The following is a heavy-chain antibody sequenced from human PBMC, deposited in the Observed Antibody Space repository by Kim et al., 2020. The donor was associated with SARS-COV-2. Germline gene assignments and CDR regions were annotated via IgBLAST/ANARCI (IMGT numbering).Heavy chain of an antibody. CDR3: AKVSTGYSSSWFGAPFDY. Sequence: GGSLRLSCAASGFTFSSYAMHWVRQAPGKGLEWVAVIWYDGSNKYYADSVKGRFTISRDNSKNTLYLQMNSLRAEDTAVYYCAKVSTGYSSSWFGAPFDYWGQGTLVTVSS. CDR2: IWYDGSNK. CDR1: GFTFSSYA. J-gene: IGHJ4*02. D-gene: IGHD6-13*01. V-gene: IGHV3-33*06.